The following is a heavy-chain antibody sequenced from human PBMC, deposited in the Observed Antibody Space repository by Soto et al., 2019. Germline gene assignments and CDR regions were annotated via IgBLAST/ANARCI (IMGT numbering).Heavy chain of an antibody. Sequence: GGSLRLSCAASGFTFSNAWMSRGRQAPGKGLEWVGRIKSKTDGGTTDYAAPVKGRFTISRDDSKNTLYLQMNSLKTEDTAVYYCTTGVSGSYYYYYGMDVWGQGTTVTSP. CDR3: TTGVSGSYYYYYGMDV. CDR2: IKSKTDGGTT. D-gene: IGHD1-26*01. J-gene: IGHJ6*02. V-gene: IGHV3-15*01. CDR1: GFTFSNAW.